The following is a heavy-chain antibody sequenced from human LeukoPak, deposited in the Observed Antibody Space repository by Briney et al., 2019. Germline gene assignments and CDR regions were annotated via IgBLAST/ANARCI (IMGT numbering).Heavy chain of an antibody. CDR3: ARDEFYDSSTYYPPFDY. CDR1: GFTFSIYW. V-gene: IGHV3-7*04. D-gene: IGHD3-22*01. CDR2: IKQDGSEI. Sequence: GGSLILSCAASGFTFSIYWMSWVRQAPGKGLEWVANIKQDGSEIYYVDSVKGRFTISRDNAKNSLYLQMNSLRAEDTAVYYCARDEFYDSSTYYPPFDYWGQGTLVTVSS. J-gene: IGHJ4*02.